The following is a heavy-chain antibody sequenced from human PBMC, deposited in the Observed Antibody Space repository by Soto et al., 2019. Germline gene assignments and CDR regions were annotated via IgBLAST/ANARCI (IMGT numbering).Heavy chain of an antibody. CDR2: VYYSGST. CDR1: GGSVSSGSYY. Sequence: QVQLQESGPGLVKPSETLSLTCTVSGGSVSSGSYYWGWIRQPPGKGLEWIGYVYYSGSTNNNPSLKSRVTISVDTSKNQFSLKLSSVTAADTAVYYCARDRVGDYYFDYWGQGTLVTVSS. D-gene: IGHD3-10*01. J-gene: IGHJ4*02. V-gene: IGHV4-61*01. CDR3: ARDRVGDYYFDY.